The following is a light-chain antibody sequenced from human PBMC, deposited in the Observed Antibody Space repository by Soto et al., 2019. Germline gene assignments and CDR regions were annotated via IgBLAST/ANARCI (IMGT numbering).Light chain of an antibody. J-gene: IGLJ1*01. CDR3: APLTTDWTHG. V-gene: IGLV2-14*01. CDR2: EVS. Sequence: QSVLTQPASVSGSPGQSITISCTGSSSDIGAYNDVSWFQQYPGKAPKLIISEVSNRPSGVSNRFSGSKSGTAAPLTIPGRQTEDEADEFCAPLTTDWTHGVGTGTKGIVL. CDR1: SSDIGAYND.